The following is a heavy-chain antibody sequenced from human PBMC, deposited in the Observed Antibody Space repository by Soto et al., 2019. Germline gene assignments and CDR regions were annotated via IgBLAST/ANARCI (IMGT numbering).Heavy chain of an antibody. Sequence: QVQLVQSGAEVKKPGSSVKVSCKASGGTFSTYAISWVRQAPGQGLEWMGGVIPIFDTVNYAQRFQGRVTITADESTTTAYMELSSLGSKDTAVYYCAADVGATARAVDYWGQGTLVTVSS. V-gene: IGHV1-69*01. CDR2: VIPIFDTV. CDR3: AADVGATARAVDY. D-gene: IGHD1-26*01. CDR1: GGTFSTYA. J-gene: IGHJ4*02.